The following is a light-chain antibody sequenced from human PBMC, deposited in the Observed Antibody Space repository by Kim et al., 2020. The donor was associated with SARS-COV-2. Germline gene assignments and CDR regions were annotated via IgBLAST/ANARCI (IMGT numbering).Light chain of an antibody. CDR2: DAS. CDR1: QSFGGN. Sequence: IVLTQSPATLAFSPVERATLSCRASQSFGGNLAWYQHKLGQAPRLLIYDASNRAIGVPDRFSGSGSGTDFTLTISSLEPEDFAIYYCQQRSNWPRYSFGQGTKLEI. V-gene: IGKV3-11*01. CDR3: QQRSNWPRYS. J-gene: IGKJ2*03.